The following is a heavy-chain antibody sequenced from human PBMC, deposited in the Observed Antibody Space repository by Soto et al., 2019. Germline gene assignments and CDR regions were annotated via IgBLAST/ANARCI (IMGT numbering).Heavy chain of an antibody. CDR3: ASDRARYFDWFKGAYGMDG. CDR2: ISYDGSNK. D-gene: IGHD3-9*01. J-gene: IGHJ6*02. V-gene: IGHV3-30-3*01. CDR1: GFTFSSYA. Sequence: PGGSLRLSCAASGFTFSSYAMHWVRQAPGKGLEWVAVISYDGSNKYYADSVKGRFTISRDNSKNTLYLQMNSLRAEDTAVYYCASDRARYFDWFKGAYGMDGWGQGTTVTVSS.